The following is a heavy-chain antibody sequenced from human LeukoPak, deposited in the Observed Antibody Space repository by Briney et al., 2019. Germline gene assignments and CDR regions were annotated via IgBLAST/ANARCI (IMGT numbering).Heavy chain of an antibody. V-gene: IGHV1-2*02. Sequence: ASVKVSCKASGYTFTGYYMHWVRQAPGQGLEWMGWINPNSGGTNYPQKFQGRVTMTRDTSISTAYMELSRLRSDDTAVYYCARVKKRSNYGYVGYWGQGTLVTVSS. CDR2: INPNSGGT. D-gene: IGHD5-18*01. CDR3: ARVKKRSNYGYVGY. J-gene: IGHJ4*02. CDR1: GYTFTGYY.